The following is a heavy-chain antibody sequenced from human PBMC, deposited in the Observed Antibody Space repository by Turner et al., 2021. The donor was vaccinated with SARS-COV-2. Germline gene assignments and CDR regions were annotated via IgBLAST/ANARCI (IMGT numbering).Heavy chain of an antibody. CDR3: ARGPTDSSSWMGYYFDY. D-gene: IGHD6-13*01. Sequence: QVQLVESGGGVVQPGRSLRLSCSASGFTFSSYGMHWVRQAPGKGLEWVAVIWYDGSNKCYADSVKGRFTISRDNSKNTLYLQTNSLRAEDTAVYYCARGPTDSSSWMGYYFDYWGQGTLVTVSS. CDR2: IWYDGSNK. CDR1: GFTFSSYG. V-gene: IGHV3-33*01. J-gene: IGHJ4*02.